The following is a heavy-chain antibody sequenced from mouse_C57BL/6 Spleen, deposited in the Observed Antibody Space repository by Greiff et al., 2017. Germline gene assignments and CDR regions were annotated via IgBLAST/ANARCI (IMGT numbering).Heavy chain of an antibody. CDR1: GYTFTGYW. J-gene: IGHJ4*01. CDR2: ILPGSGST. Sequence: VQLQQSGAELMRPGASVKLSCKATGYTFTGYWIEWVKQRPGHGLEWIGEILPGSGSTNYNEKFKGKATFSADTSSNTAYMQLISLTTEDSAIYYCARSRSNYDDYYAMDYWGQGTSVTVSS. CDR3: ARSRSNYDDYYAMDY. D-gene: IGHD2-5*01. V-gene: IGHV1-9*01.